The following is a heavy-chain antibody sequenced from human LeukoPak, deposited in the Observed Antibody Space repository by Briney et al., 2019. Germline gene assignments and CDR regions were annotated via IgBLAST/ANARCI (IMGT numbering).Heavy chain of an antibody. V-gene: IGHV3-7*03. D-gene: IGHD6-19*01. CDR1: GFTFTSYS. Sequence: GGSLRLSCAASGFTFTSYSMNWVRQAPGKGLEWVANIKQDGSEKYYVDSVKGRFTISRDNAKNSLYLQMNSLRAEDTAVYYCARERVGGIAVAGLFDYWGQGTLVTVSS. J-gene: IGHJ4*02. CDR2: IKQDGSEK. CDR3: ARERVGGIAVAGLFDY.